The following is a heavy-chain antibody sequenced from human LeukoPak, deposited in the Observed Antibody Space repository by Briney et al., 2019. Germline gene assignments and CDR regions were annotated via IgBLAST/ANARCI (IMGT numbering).Heavy chain of an antibody. J-gene: IGHJ3*02. D-gene: IGHD2-2*03. Sequence: ASVKVSCKASGYTFSGYYMHWARQAPGQGLEWMGWINPKSGGANYAQKFQGRVTMTRDTSISTAYMELSSLRSGDTAVYYCARLDDADAFDIWGQGTMVTVSA. CDR3: ARLDDADAFDI. CDR1: GYTFSGYY. V-gene: IGHV1-2*02. CDR2: INPKSGGA.